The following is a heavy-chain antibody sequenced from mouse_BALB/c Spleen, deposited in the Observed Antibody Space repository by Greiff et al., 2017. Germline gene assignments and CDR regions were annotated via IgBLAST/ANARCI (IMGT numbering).Heavy chain of an antibody. D-gene: IGHD2-10*02. V-gene: IGHV1-39*01. CDR3: ARRYGNYYAMDY. CDR1: GYSFTGYN. CDR2: IDPYYGGT. Sequence: VQLKQSGPELVKPGASVKISCKASGYSFTGYNMNWVKQSNGKSLEWIGNIDPYYGGTSYNQKFKGKATLTVDKSYSTAYMQLKSLTSEDSAVYYCARRYGNYYAMDYWGQGTSVTVSS. J-gene: IGHJ4*01.